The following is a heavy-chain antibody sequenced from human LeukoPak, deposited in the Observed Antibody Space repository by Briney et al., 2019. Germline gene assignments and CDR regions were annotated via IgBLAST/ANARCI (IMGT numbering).Heavy chain of an antibody. D-gene: IGHD3-16*01. Sequence: ASVKVSCKASGYTFTSYGISWVRQAPGQGLEWMGWINPNSGGTYYAQKFQGRVTMTRDTSINTAYMELSSLRSDDTAVYYCARDLGGYLDYWGQGPLVTVSS. J-gene: IGHJ4*02. CDR1: GYTFTSYG. CDR3: ARDLGGYLDY. CDR2: INPNSGGT. V-gene: IGHV1-2*02.